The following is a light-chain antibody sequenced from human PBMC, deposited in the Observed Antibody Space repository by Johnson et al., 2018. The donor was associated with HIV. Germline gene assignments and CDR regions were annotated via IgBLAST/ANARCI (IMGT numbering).Light chain of an antibody. CDR1: KLGDKY. CDR2: QDS. Sequence: VLTQPPSVSVSPGHTASITCSGDKLGDKYACWYQQKPGQSPVLVIYQDSKRPSGIPERFSGSKSGTSATLGITGLLTGDEADYYCGTWDSSLSAYVFGTGTKVTVL. CDR3: GTWDSSLSAYV. J-gene: IGLJ1*01. V-gene: IGLV3-1*01.